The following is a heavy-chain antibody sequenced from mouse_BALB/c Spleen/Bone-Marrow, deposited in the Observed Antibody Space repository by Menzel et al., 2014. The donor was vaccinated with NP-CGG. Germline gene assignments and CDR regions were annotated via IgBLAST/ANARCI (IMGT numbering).Heavy chain of an antibody. J-gene: IGHJ2*01. CDR3: TRGGNWDDFDY. CDR1: GFTFSSFG. D-gene: IGHD4-1*01. V-gene: IGHV5-17*02. CDR2: ISSGSSTT. Sequence: EVQLVESGGGLVQPGGSRKLSCAASGFTFSSFGMHWVRQTPEKGLEWVAYISSGSSTTYYADTVKGRFTISRDNPKNTLFLQVTSLRSEDTAMYYCTRGGNWDDFDYWGQGTTLTASS.